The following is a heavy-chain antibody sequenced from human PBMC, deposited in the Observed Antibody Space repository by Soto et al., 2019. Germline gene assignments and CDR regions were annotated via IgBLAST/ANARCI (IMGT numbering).Heavy chain of an antibody. CDR1: GFTFSSYA. CDR3: VKGRYSYGPEYFDY. CDR2: ISSNGGST. J-gene: IGHJ4*02. Sequence: GGSLRLSCSASGFTFSSYAMHWVRQAPGKGLEYVSAISSNGGSTYYADSVEGRFTISRDNSKNTLYLQMSSLRAEDTAVYYCVKGRYSYGPEYFDYWGQGTLVTVSS. V-gene: IGHV3-64D*06. D-gene: IGHD5-18*01.